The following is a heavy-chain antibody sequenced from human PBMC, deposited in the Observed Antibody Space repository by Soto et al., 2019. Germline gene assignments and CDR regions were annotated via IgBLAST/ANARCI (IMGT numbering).Heavy chain of an antibody. Sequence: GVSVKVCCKASGYTFNGYYMHWPRQAPGQGLEWMGWINPNSGGTNYAQKFQGWVTMTRDTSISTAYMELSRLRSDDTAVYYCARMAEGMDVWGQGTTVTVSS. J-gene: IGHJ6*02. CDR1: GYTFNGYY. CDR3: ARMAEGMDV. V-gene: IGHV1-2*04. CDR2: INPNSGGT.